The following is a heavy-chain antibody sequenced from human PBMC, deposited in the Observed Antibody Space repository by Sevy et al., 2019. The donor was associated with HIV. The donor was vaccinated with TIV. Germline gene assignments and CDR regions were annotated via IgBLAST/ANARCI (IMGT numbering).Heavy chain of an antibody. CDR3: ARALSITIFGVGGDWFDP. J-gene: IGHJ5*02. V-gene: IGHV4-4*07. CDR2: IYTSGST. Sequence: SETLSLTCTVSGGSISSYYWSWIRQPAGKGLEWIGRIYTSGSTNYNPSLKSRVTMSVDTSKNQFSLKLSSVTAADTAVYYCARALSITIFGVGGDWFDPWGQGTLVTVS. CDR1: GGSISSYY. D-gene: IGHD3-3*01.